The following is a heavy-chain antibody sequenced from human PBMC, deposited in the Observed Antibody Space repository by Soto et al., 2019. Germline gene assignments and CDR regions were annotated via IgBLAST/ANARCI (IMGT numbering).Heavy chain of an antibody. Sequence: PGGSLRLSCAASGFTFSSYDMHWVRQATGKGLEWVSAIGTAGDTYYPGSVKGRFTISRENAKNSLYLQMNSLRAGDTAVYYCASDLVGASDSYGLDVWGQGTPVTVSS. V-gene: IGHV3-13*01. CDR1: GFTFSSYD. CDR3: ASDLVGASDSYGLDV. D-gene: IGHD1-26*01. CDR2: IGTAGDT. J-gene: IGHJ6*02.